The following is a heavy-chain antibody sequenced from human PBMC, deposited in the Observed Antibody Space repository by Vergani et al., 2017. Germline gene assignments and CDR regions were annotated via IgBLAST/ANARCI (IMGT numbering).Heavy chain of an antibody. CDR3: ARESSGLYSRGRSRKFDY. Sequence: QVQLQESGPGLVKPSETLSLTCTVSGGSISSYYWSWIRQPPGKGLEWIGYIYTSGSTNYNPSLKSRVTISVDTSKNQFSLKLSSVTAADTAVYYCARESSGLYSRGRSRKFDYWGQGTLVTVSS. V-gene: IGHV4-4*09. CDR2: IYTSGST. J-gene: IGHJ4*02. D-gene: IGHD6-19*01. CDR1: GGSISSYY.